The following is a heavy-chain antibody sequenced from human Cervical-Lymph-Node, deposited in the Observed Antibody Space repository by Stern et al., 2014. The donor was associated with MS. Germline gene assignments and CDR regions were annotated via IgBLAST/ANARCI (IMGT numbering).Heavy chain of an antibody. V-gene: IGHV3-21*01. CDR3: ARDQDDFISIRASYGMDV. J-gene: IGHJ6*02. CDR1: GFTFSSYS. Sequence: EVQLEESGGGLVQPGGSLRLSCAASGFTFSSYSMNWVRQAPGKGLEWVSSISSSSSYIYYADSVKGRFTISRDNAKNSLYLQMNSLRAEDTAVYYCARDQDDFISIRASYGMDVWGQGTTVTVSS. CDR2: ISSSSSYI. D-gene: IGHD3-3*02.